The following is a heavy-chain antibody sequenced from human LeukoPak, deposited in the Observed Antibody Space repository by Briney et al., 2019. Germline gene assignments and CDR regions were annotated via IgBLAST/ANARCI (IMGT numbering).Heavy chain of an antibody. CDR2: ISSSGSTI. CDR3: ARFGDQDDY. CDR1: GFTFSSYE. V-gene: IGHV3-48*03. Sequence: GGSLRLSCAASGFTFSSYEMNWVRQAPGKGLEWVSYISSSGSTIYYADSVKVRFTISRDNAKNSLYLQMNSLRAEDTAVYYCARFGDQDDYWGQGTLVTVSS. J-gene: IGHJ4*02. D-gene: IGHD3-10*01.